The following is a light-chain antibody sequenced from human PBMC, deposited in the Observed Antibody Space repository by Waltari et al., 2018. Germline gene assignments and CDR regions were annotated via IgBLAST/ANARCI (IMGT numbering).Light chain of an antibody. J-gene: IGKJ4*01. V-gene: IGKV1-39*01. CDR2: AAS. CDR1: QPIYTY. CDR3: QQSHSSPLT. Sequence: DIQMTQSPSSLSASVGDRITITCRASQPIYTYLNLYLQRPGRAPKLLIYAASTLQSGVPPRFSGSGSGTDFTLTINSLQLDDFGTYFCQQSHSSPLTFGGGTKLE.